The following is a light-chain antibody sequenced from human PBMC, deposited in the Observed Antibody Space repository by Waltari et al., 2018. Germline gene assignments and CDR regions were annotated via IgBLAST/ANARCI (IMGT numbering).Light chain of an antibody. CDR3: QQHYTAPIT. Sequence: DIVMTQSPDSLAVSLGERATINCKSSQSVLHRSKNKNYLAWYQKKPGQPLKLLMYWASTRESGVPDRFSGSGSGTDFTLTISSLQAEDVAVYYCQQHYTAPITFGQGTRLDIK. J-gene: IGKJ5*01. CDR1: QSVLHRSKNKNY. CDR2: WAS. V-gene: IGKV4-1*01.